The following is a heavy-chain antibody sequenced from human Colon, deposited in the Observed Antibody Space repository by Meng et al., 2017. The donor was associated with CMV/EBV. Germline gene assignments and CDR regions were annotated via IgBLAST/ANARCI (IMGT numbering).Heavy chain of an antibody. D-gene: IGHD3-10*01. V-gene: IGHV4-39*01. CDR1: GGSISSSYY. J-gene: IGHJ5*02. Sequence: QLQLQESGPGLVKPSETLSLTCTVSGGSISSSYYWGWIRQPPGKGLEWIGSISYSWSTNYNPSLKSRVTISVDTSKNQFSLKLSSVTAADTAIYYCARHDYYGSGWKDWFDPWGQGTLVTVSS. CDR2: ISYSWST. CDR3: ARHDYYGSGWKDWFDP.